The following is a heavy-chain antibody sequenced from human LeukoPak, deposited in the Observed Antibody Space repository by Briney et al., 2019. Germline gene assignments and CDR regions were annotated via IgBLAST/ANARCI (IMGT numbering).Heavy chain of an antibody. CDR3: ARDHKRAYYYDSSGYYFDY. D-gene: IGHD3-22*01. CDR1: GFTFSSYG. V-gene: IGHV3-33*01. CDR2: IWYDGSNK. J-gene: IGHJ4*02. Sequence: GGSLRLSCAASGFTFSSYGMHWVRQAPGKGLEWVAVIWYDGSNKYYADSVKGRFTISRDNSKNTLYLRMNSLRAEDTAVYYCARDHKRAYYYDSSGYYFDYWGQGTLVTVSS.